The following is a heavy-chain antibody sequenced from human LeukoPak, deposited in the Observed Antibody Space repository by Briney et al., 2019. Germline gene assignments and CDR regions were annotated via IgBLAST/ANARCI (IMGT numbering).Heavy chain of an antibody. D-gene: IGHD3-10*01. CDR3: ARGKTMVRIGD. CDR1: GFTFSSYA. J-gene: IGHJ4*02. V-gene: IGHV3-30*01. Sequence: GGSLRLSCAASGFTFSSYAMHWVRQAPGKGLEWVAVISYDGSNKYYADSVKGRFTISRDNSKNTLYLQMNSLRAEDTAVYYCARGKTMVRIGDWGQGTLVTVSS. CDR2: ISYDGSNK.